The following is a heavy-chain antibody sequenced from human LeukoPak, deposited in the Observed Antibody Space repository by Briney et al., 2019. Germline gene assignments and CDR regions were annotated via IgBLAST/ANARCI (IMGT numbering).Heavy chain of an antibody. D-gene: IGHD5-24*01. Sequence: SETLSLTCTVSGGSISSYYWSWIRQPAGKGLEWIGYIYYSGSTYYNPSLKSRVTISVDTSKNQFSLKLSSVTAADTAVYYCARDSPAAYYYYGMDVRGQGTTVTVSS. CDR3: ARDSPAAYYYYGMDV. CDR2: IYYSGST. V-gene: IGHV4-59*06. J-gene: IGHJ6*02. CDR1: GGSISSYY.